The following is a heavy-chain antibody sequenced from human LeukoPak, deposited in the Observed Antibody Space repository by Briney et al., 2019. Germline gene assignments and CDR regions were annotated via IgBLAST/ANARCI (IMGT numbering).Heavy chain of an antibody. D-gene: IGHD6-19*01. J-gene: IGHJ4*02. V-gene: IGHV3-74*01. CDR3: HPLGYTSN. CDR2: VKTDGST. Sequence: GGSLRLSCAASGFTFSSRWMHWVRQAPGKGLVWVSLVKTDGSTNYADSVKGRFTVSRDNAKNTLYLQMNNLRVEDTALYFCHPLGYTSNWGQGTLVTVSS. CDR1: GFTFSSRW.